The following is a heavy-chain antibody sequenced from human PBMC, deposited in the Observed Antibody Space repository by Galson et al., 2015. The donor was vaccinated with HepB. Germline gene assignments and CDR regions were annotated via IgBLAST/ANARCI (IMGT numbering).Heavy chain of an antibody. D-gene: IGHD3-10*01. J-gene: IGHJ4*02. CDR1: GFSVTTKY. V-gene: IGHV3-53*01. CDR3: ARDSGGWVFDF. CDR2: LYGGGAS. Sequence: SLRLSCAVSGFSVTTKYMSWVRQAPGKGLEWVSALYGGGASYYAHSVKGRFTISRDSFENSLHLEMHSLRAEDTAVYYYARDSGGWVFDFWGQGTLVTVSS.